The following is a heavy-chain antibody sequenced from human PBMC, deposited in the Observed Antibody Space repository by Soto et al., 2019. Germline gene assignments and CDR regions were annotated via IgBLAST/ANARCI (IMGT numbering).Heavy chain of an antibody. J-gene: IGHJ4*02. CDR2: IGGRGTSS. Sequence: GGSLRLSCAASGFTFSNYAMSWVRQAPGKGLEWVSGIGGRGTSSYYADSVKGRFAISRDNSYDTLFLQLHSLRAEDTAVYYCAKSRYADSSGDYYDFWGQGTRVTVSS. CDR3: AKSRYADSSGDYYDF. CDR1: GFTFSNYA. V-gene: IGHV3-23*01. D-gene: IGHD3-22*01.